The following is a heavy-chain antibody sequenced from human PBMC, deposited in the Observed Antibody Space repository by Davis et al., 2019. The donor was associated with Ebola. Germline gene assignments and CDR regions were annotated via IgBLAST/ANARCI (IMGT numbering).Heavy chain of an antibody. V-gene: IGHV2-5*02. D-gene: IGHD1-14*01. J-gene: IGHJ4*02. Sequence: SGPTLVKPTQTLTLTCTFSGFSLRTNGVGVGWIRQPPGKALEWLALIYWDDDKRYSPSLKSRLTITKDTSKNQVVLTMTNMDPVDTATYYCAHRLRSFQNRAFDYWGQGTLVTVSS. CDR3: AHRLRSFQNRAFDY. CDR2: IYWDDDK. CDR1: GFSLRTNGVG.